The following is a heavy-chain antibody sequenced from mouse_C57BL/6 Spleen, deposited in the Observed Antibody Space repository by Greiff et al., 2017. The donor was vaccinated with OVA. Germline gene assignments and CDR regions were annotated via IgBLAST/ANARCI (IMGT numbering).Heavy chain of an antibody. CDR1: GFTFSDYG. V-gene: IGHV5-17*01. CDR2: ISSGSSTI. J-gene: IGHJ1*03. CDR3: ARNERDLWYFDV. Sequence: EVKLVESGGGLVKPGGSLKLSCAASGFTFSDYGMHWVRQAPEKGLEWVAYISSGSSTIYYADTVKGRFTISRDKAKNTLFLQMTSLRSEDTAMYYCARNERDLWYFDVWGTGTTVTVSS.